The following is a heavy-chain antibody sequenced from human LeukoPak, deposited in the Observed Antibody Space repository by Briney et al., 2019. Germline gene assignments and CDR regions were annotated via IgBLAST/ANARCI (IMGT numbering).Heavy chain of an antibody. Sequence: SQTLSLTCAVSGGSISSGGYSWSWIRQPPGKGLEWIGYIYHSGSTYYNPSLKSRVTISVDTSKNQFSLKLSSVTAADTAVYYCARGRVTMTDYYWYFDLWGRGTLVTVSS. CDR3: ARGRVTMTDYYWYFDL. D-gene: IGHD3-22*01. CDR2: IYHSGST. J-gene: IGHJ2*01. CDR1: GGSISSGGYS. V-gene: IGHV4-30-2*05.